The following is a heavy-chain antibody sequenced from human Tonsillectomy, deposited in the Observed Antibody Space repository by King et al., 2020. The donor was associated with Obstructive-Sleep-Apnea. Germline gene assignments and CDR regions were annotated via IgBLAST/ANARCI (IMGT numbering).Heavy chain of an antibody. Sequence: VQRVESGGGLVQPGGSLRLSCAASGFTFSSYWMHWVRQAPGKGLVWVARINGDGSSTNYAYSLEGRFTISRDNAKNTLELQMNSLRDDETAVYYCARGDYVGWYFDLWGRGSLVTVSS. CDR3: ARGDYVGWYFDL. CDR2: INGDGSST. CDR1: GFTFSSYW. J-gene: IGHJ2*01. D-gene: IGHD4-23*01. V-gene: IGHV3-74*01.